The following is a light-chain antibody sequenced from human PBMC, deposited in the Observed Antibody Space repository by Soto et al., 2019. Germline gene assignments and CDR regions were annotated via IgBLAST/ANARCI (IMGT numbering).Light chain of an antibody. CDR3: QQYYSIPPT. Sequence: DIVMTQSPDSLAVSLGERATVNCKSSQSILYSSNNKKYLAWYQQKPGHPPKLLIYWASTQESGVPDRFSGSGSGTDFTLTISSLQAEDVAVYYCQQYYSIPPTFGQGTKVEIK. J-gene: IGKJ1*01. CDR1: QSILYSSNNKKY. V-gene: IGKV4-1*01. CDR2: WAS.